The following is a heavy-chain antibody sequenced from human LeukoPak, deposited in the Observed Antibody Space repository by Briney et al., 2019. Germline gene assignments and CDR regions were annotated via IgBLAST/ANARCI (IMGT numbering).Heavy chain of an antibody. CDR3: ARVPPTKPNYYDSSGYLR. J-gene: IGHJ4*02. CDR1: GYTFTSYD. Sequence: ASVKVSCKASGYTFTSYDINWVRQATGQGLEWMGWMNPNSGNTAYAQKFQGRVTMTRNTSISTAYMELSSLRSEDTAVYYCARVPPTKPNYYDSSGYLRWGQGTLVTVSS. CDR2: MNPNSGNT. V-gene: IGHV1-8*01. D-gene: IGHD3-22*01.